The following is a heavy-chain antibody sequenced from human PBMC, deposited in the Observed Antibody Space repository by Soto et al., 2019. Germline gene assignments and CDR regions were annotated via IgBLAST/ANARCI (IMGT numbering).Heavy chain of an antibody. V-gene: IGHV1-18*01. CDR1: GYTFINYH. J-gene: IGHJ4*02. CDR2: INTYNGMT. CDR3: AKSPRGEMAPD. Sequence: QVQLVQSGGEVKKPGASVTVSCKASGYTFINYHITWVRQAPGQGLEWMAWINTYNGMTDYAQKFQGRVTMTRDTSTSTAYMELRNLGSDDTAVYFCAKSPRGEMAPDWGQGTLVTVSS. D-gene: IGHD2-21*01.